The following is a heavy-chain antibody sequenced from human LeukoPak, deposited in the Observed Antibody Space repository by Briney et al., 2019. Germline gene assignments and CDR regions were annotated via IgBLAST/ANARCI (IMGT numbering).Heavy chain of an antibody. Sequence: GASVKVSCKASGYTFTSYDINWVRQATGQGREWMGWMNPNSGNTGYAQKFQGRVTMTTNTSISTAYMELSSLRSEDTAVYYCARGMGSGSYSAAYYFGYWGQGTLVTVSS. CDR3: ARGMGSGSYSAAYYFGY. CDR2: MNPNSGNT. V-gene: IGHV1-8*01. CDR1: GYTFTSYD. J-gene: IGHJ4*02. D-gene: IGHD3-22*01.